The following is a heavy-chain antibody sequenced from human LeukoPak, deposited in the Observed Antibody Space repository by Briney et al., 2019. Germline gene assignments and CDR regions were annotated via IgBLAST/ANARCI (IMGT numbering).Heavy chain of an antibody. J-gene: IGHJ4*02. Sequence: GGSLRLSCTASGLTFSDYWMTWVRQAPGKGPEWVANIKQDGSQRYYVDSVRGRFTISRDNAKNSLFLQMNGLRAEDTAVYYCARRGGSSSRRSPIDYWGQGTLVTVSS. CDR2: IKQDGSQR. CDR3: ARRGGSSSRRSPIDY. D-gene: IGHD6-6*01. CDR1: GLTFSDYW. V-gene: IGHV3-7*01.